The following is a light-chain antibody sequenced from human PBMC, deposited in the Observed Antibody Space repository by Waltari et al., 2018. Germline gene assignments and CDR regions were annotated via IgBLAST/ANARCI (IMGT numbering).Light chain of an antibody. J-gene: IGLJ2*01. CDR3: QSYDSSLSAVV. CDR1: SSNLGADYD. Sequence: QSVLTQSPSVSGAPGQRVTLSCTWSSSNLGADYDVNWSQVLPGAAPKLLIYTNFNRPSGVPDRFSGTRSGTSASLAITGLRPEDEGDYYCQSYDSSLSAVVFGGGTKVTVL. V-gene: IGLV1-40*01. CDR2: TNF.